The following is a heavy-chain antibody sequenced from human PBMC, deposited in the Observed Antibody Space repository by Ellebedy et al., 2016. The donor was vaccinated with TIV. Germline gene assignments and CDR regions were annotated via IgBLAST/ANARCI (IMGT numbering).Heavy chain of an antibody. D-gene: IGHD4-17*01. CDR2: INQDGRQK. CDR1: GFTFSSYW. V-gene: IGHV3-7*01. CDR3: ARDGSYGDYLSPTHAFTG. Sequence: GGSLRLSCAASGFTFSSYWMSWVRQAPGKGLEWVANINQDGRQKYYVDSVKGRFTISRDNAKNSLYLQINSLRVEDTAVYYCARDGSYGDYLSPTHAFTGWGQGTMITVSS. J-gene: IGHJ3*01.